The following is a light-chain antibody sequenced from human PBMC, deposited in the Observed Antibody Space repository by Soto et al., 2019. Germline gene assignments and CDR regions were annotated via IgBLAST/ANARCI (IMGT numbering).Light chain of an antibody. V-gene: IGKV1-5*03. Sequence: DIPMTQSPSTLSGSVGDRVTITCRASQTISSWLAWYQQKPGKAPKLLIYKASTWKSGVPSRFSGSGSGTEFTLTISSLQPDDFATYYCQHYNSYSEAFGQGTKVELK. CDR3: QHYNSYSEA. CDR2: KAS. CDR1: QTISSW. J-gene: IGKJ1*01.